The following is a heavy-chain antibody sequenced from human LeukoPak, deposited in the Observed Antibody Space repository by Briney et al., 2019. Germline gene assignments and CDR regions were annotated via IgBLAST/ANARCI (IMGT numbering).Heavy chain of an antibody. CDR3: ARAYYGGYGSSYYFDY. CDR1: GASISSYY. V-gene: IGHV4-59*01. J-gene: IGHJ4*02. Sequence: PETLSLTCTVSGASISSYYWSWIRQPPGKGLEWIGYIFYSGTDYNPSLKSRVTISLDTSKNQFSLKLSSVTAADTAVYYCARAYYGGYGSSYYFDYWGQGTLVTVSS. CDR2: IFYSGT. D-gene: IGHD4-17*01.